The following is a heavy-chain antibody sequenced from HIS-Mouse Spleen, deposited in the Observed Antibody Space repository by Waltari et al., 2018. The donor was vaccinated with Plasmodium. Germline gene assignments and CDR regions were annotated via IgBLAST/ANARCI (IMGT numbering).Heavy chain of an antibody. CDR1: GFSLSTSGVG. J-gene: IGHJ4*02. CDR3: AHRPDCSSTSFYGGFDY. V-gene: IGHV2-5*02. D-gene: IGHD2-2*01. CDR2: IYWDDDK. Sequence: TLKESGPTLVKPTQTLTLTCTFSGFSLSTSGVGVGWIRQPPGKALEWLALIYWDDDKRYSPSLKSRLTITKDTSKNQVVLTMTNMDPVDTATYYCAHRPDCSSTSFYGGFDYWGQGTLVTVSS.